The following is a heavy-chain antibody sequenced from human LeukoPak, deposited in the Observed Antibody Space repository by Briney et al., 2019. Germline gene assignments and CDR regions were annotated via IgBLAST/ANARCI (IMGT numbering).Heavy chain of an antibody. CDR1: GGTFSSYA. CDR2: IIPILGIA. Sequence: ASVKVSCKASGGTFSSYAISWVRQAPGQGLEWMGRIIPILGIANYAQKFQGRVTITADKSTSTAYMELRSLRSDDTAVYYCAREQQWLVSDYWGQGTLVTVSS. D-gene: IGHD6-19*01. J-gene: IGHJ4*02. CDR3: AREQQWLVSDY. V-gene: IGHV1-69*04.